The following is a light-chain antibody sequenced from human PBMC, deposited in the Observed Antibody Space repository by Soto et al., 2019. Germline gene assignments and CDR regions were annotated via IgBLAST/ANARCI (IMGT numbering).Light chain of an antibody. CDR1: LSVSSNY. J-gene: IGKJ3*01. CDR3: QQYGSPPIT. Sequence: EIVWTQSPGTLPLSTRDTATLSCWASLSVSSNYLAWYQHNPGQAPRLLIYRASSRATGIPDRVSGSGSGTDFTLTISRLEPEDFAVYYCQQYGSPPITFGPGTKVDVK. V-gene: IGKV3-20*01. CDR2: RAS.